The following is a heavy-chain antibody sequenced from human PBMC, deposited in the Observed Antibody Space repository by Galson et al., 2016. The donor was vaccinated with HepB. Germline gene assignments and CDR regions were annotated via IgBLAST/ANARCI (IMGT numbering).Heavy chain of an antibody. D-gene: IGHD4-17*01. V-gene: IGHV3-7*01. CDR2: IMQDGSEK. J-gene: IGHJ4*02. CDR3: ARDTHDYGDSGPDY. Sequence: SLRLSCAASGFTFSSYWMTWVRQAPGKGLQWVANIMQDGSEKYYVDSVQGRFTISRDNAQNSLFLQMNSLRAEDTAVYYCARDTHDYGDSGPDYWGQGTLVTVSS. CDR1: GFTFSSYW.